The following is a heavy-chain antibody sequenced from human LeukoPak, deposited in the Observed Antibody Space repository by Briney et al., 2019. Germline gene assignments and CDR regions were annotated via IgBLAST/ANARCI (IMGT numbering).Heavy chain of an antibody. CDR1: GGTFSSYA. CDR2: IIPIFGTA. D-gene: IGHD2-15*01. V-gene: IGHV1-69*05. Sequence: SVEVSCKASGGTFSSYAISWVRQAPGQGLEWMGGIIPIFGTANYAQKFEGRVTITTDESTSTAYMELSSLRSEDTAVYYCARATLGYCSGGSCYSPFYYYYYMDVWGKGTTVTVSS. CDR3: ARATLGYCSGGSCYSPFYYYYYMDV. J-gene: IGHJ6*03.